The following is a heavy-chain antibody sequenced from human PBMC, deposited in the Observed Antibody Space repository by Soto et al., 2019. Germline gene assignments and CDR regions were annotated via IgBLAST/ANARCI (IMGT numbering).Heavy chain of an antibody. CDR1: GGPFSSHA. J-gene: IGHJ6*02. CDR3: AMSHCPYFYYVIDV. D-gene: IGHD2-15*01. CDR2: IIPLLGST. V-gene: IGHV1-69*01. Sequence: QVQVEQSGAEVQKPGSSLIVSCQTSGGPFSSHAFNWVRQARGHGLEWMGGIIPLLGSTTYAQKFRDRVTLTADEPTSTVSMKSRSLRSEDTATDVSAMSHCPYFYYVIDVWGRGTTVTISS.